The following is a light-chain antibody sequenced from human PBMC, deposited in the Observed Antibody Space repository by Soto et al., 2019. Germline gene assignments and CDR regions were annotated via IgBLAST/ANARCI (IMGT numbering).Light chain of an antibody. CDR1: FSDVGGYNY. CDR3: SSYRGARTLLV. J-gene: IGLJ3*02. Sequence: QSALTQPASVSASPGQSITISCIGSFSDVGGYNYVSWYQQHPGKGPKLLIYDVTNRPSGVSDRFSGSKSGYTASLTISGLQADDEADSYCSSYRGARTLLVFGGGTKLTVL. V-gene: IGLV2-14*03. CDR2: DVT.